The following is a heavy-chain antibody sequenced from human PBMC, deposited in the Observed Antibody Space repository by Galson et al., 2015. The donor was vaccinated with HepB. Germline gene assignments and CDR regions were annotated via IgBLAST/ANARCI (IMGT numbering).Heavy chain of an antibody. CDR3: AKDSGPGGTAGVYGMDV. D-gene: IGHD6-13*01. CDR2: ISWNSGSL. J-gene: IGHJ6*02. CDR1: GFTFDDYA. V-gene: IGHV3-9*01. Sequence: SLRLSCAASGFTFDDYAMHWVRQAPGKGLEWVSGISWNSGSLGYADSVKGRFTISRDNAKNSLYLQMNSLRAEDTALYYCAKDSGPGGTAGVYGMDVWGQGTQVTVSS.